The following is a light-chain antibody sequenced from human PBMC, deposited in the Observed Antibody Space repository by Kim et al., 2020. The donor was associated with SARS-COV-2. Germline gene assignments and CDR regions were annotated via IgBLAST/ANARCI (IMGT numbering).Light chain of an antibody. Sequence: VGSQLAWYQQKAGQAPRLVIYDASNRATGIPARFSGRGSGTDFTLTISSLEPEDFAVYFCQQSRFWPVTFGQGTKVDIK. CDR1: VGSQ. J-gene: IGKJ1*01. CDR2: DAS. V-gene: IGKV3-11*01. CDR3: QQSRFWPVT.